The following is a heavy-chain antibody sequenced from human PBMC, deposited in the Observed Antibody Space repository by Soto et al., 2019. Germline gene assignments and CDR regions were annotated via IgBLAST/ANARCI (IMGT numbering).Heavy chain of an antibody. D-gene: IGHD6-19*01. J-gene: IGHJ4*02. CDR2: ISYDGTKT. V-gene: IGHV3-30*18. CDR3: AKDRGPRSQWLIALFDY. Sequence: QVQLVESGGGVVQPGRSLRVSSAASGFTFSIYAMHWVRQAPGTGLEWVAVISYDGTKTYYADSVKGRFTISRDNSKNTVYLQVNSLRDEDTAVYYCAKDRGPRSQWLIALFDYWGQGTLVTVSP. CDR1: GFTFSIYA.